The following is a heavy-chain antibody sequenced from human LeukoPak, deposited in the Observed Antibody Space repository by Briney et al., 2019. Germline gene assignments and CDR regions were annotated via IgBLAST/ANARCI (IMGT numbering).Heavy chain of an antibody. CDR1: GGSISSYY. Sequence: SETLSLTCTVSGGSISSYYWSWIRQPPGKGLEWIGYIYTSGSTNYNPSLKSRVTISVDTSKNQFSLKLSSVTAADTAVYYCARDSRSCRSSDCRGDAFDIWGQGTMVTVSS. V-gene: IGHV4-4*09. CDR2: IYTSGST. CDR3: ARDSRSCRSSDCRGDAFDI. D-gene: IGHD6-25*01. J-gene: IGHJ3*02.